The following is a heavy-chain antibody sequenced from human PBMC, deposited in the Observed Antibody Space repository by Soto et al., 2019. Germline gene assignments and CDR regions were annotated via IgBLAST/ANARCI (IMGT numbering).Heavy chain of an antibody. J-gene: IGHJ4*02. D-gene: IGHD5-18*01. CDR1: GGSFSGYY. V-gene: IGHV4-34*01. CDR3: ARGRLPYDY. Sequence: PSETLSLTCAVYGGSFSGYYWSWIRQPPGKGLEWIGEINHSGSTNYNPSLKSRVTISVDTSKNQFSLKLSSVTAADTAVYYCARGRLPYDYWGQGTPVTVSS. CDR2: INHSGST.